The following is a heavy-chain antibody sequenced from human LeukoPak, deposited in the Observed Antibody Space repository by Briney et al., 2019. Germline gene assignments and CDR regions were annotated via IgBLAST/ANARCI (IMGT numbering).Heavy chain of an antibody. V-gene: IGHV3-64D*06. CDR1: GFVFSIYT. CDR2: ISGSGNGGSI. Sequence: PGGSLRLSCSASGFVFSIYTMYWVRQAPGKGPEYVSTISGSGNGGSIYYADSVKGRFTISRDDSKSIVYLQMNGLRSEDTAVYYCVTDRRGILVRGTTFDYWGQGTLVTVSS. CDR3: VTDRRGILVRGTTFDY. D-gene: IGHD3-10*01. J-gene: IGHJ4*02.